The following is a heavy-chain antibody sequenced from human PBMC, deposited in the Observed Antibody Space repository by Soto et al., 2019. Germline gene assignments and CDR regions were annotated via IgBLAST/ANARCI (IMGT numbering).Heavy chain of an antibody. V-gene: IGHV3-23*01. D-gene: IGHD6-19*01. Sequence: EVRLLESGGDLVPPGGSLRLSCVVSGLTFSGFAMSWVRQSPGKGLEWVSSIGDGGVTAYYADSVKGRFTISRDNSRNMVYLQMTSLTADDTARYFCAKPYHHSAWEDYWGQGTLVTVSS. CDR2: IGDGGVTA. CDR3: AKPYHHSAWEDY. J-gene: IGHJ4*02. CDR1: GLTFSGFA.